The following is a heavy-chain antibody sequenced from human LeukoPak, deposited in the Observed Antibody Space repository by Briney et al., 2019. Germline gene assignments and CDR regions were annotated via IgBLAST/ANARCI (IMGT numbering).Heavy chain of an antibody. Sequence: KAGGSLRLSCAASGFTFSSYSMNWVRQAPGKGLEWVSSISSSSSYIYYTDSLKGRFTISRDNAKNSLYLQMNSLRAEDTAVYYCAKPGVDIVATSPWWYFDLWGRGTLVTVSS. D-gene: IGHD5-12*01. CDR1: GFTFSSYS. J-gene: IGHJ2*01. CDR3: AKPGVDIVATSPWWYFDL. CDR2: ISSSSSYI. V-gene: IGHV3-21*01.